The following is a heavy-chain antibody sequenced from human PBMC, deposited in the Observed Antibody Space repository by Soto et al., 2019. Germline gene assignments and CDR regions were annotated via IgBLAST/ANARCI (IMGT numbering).Heavy chain of an antibody. D-gene: IGHD3-10*01. V-gene: IGHV1-69*19. J-gene: IGHJ4*02. CDR2: ISPMFGAA. Sequence: QVQLVQSGAEMKKPGSSVKVSCQSSGGTFNTYAMNWVRQAPGQGPEWMGDISPMFGAANYAPKFQGIVTITADESTGTSYMQLISLTSEDTALYFCAREVQVHTPAFVYWGQGTLVTVSS. CDR3: AREVQVHTPAFVY. CDR1: GGTFNTYA.